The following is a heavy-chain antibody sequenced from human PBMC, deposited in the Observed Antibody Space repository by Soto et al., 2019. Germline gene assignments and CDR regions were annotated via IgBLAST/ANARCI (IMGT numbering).Heavy chain of an antibody. CDR3: ERELNCGLFDY. J-gene: IGHJ4*02. CDR1: GFTFSSYS. V-gene: IGHV3-48*01. CDR2: ISSSSSTI. D-gene: IGHD1-1*01. Sequence: EVQLVESGGGLVQPGGSLRLSCAASGFTFSSYSMNWVRQAPGKGLEWVSYISSSSSTIYYADSVKGRFTISRDNAKNSLYLQMNSLRAEDTAVYYCERELNCGLFDYWGQGTLVTVSS.